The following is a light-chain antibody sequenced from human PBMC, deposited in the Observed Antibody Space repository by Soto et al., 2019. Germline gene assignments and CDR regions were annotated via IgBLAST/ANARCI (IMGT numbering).Light chain of an antibody. CDR1: QSVNIY. Sequence: EVVMTQSPATLSVSPGERATLSCRASQSVNIYLAWYQQKPGQAPRLLIYDASNRATGIPARFSGSGSGTDFTLTISRLEPEDFAVYYCQQYGGLPTFGQGTKV. J-gene: IGKJ1*01. CDR3: QQYGGLPT. CDR2: DAS. V-gene: IGKV3-11*01.